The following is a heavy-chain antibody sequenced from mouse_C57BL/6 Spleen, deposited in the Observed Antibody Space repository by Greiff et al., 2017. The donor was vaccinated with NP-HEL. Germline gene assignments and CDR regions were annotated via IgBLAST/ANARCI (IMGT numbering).Heavy chain of an antibody. Sequence: EVQRVESGGGLVKPGGSLKLSCAASGFTFSDYGMHWVRQAPEKGLEWVAYISSGSSTIYYADTVKGRFTISRDNAKNNLFLQMTSLRSEDPAMYYCARNSNSDAMDYWGQGTSVTVSS. J-gene: IGHJ4*01. CDR3: ARNSNSDAMDY. D-gene: IGHD2-5*01. V-gene: IGHV5-17*01. CDR2: ISSGSSTI. CDR1: GFTFSDYG.